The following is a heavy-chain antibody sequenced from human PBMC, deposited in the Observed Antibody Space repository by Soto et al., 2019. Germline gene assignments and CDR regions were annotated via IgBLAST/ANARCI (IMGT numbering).Heavy chain of an antibody. Sequence: SETLSLTCTVSGGSISSYYWSWIRQPPGKGLEWIGYIYYSGSTNYNPSLKSRVTISVDTSKNQFSLKLSSVTAADTAVYYCARRRFGEYFDYWGQGTLVTVSS. CDR2: IYYSGST. CDR1: GGSISSYY. CDR3: ARRRFGEYFDY. V-gene: IGHV4-59*08. D-gene: IGHD3-10*01. J-gene: IGHJ4*02.